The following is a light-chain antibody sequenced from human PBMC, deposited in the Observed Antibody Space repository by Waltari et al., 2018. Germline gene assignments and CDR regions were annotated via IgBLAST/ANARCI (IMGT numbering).Light chain of an antibody. V-gene: IGKV3-11*01. Sequence: EIVLTQSPATLSLSPGDRATPSCRASESIASPLVWYQQKPGQPPRLLIYDTSNRAAGIPARFSGSGSGTDFSLTISSLEPEDFVVYYCQQRSHWPMYTFGQGTKLEIK. CDR2: DTS. CDR1: ESIASP. J-gene: IGKJ2*01. CDR3: QQRSHWPMYT.